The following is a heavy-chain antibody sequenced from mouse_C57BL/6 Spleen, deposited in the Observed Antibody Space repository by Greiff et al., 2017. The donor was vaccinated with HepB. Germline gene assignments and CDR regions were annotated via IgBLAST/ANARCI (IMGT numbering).Heavy chain of an antibody. CDR2: IDPEDGDT. D-gene: IGHD1-1*02. J-gene: IGHJ4*01. V-gene: IGHV14-2*01. Sequence: VQLQQSGAELVKPGASVKLSCTASGFNIKDYYMHWVKQRPEQGLGWIGRIDPEDGDTKYAPKFQGQATITADTSSNAAYLQRSSLTSEDTAVDYCARGEVANYAMDYGGQGTAVTVAS. CDR3: ARGEVANYAMDY. CDR1: GFNIKDYY.